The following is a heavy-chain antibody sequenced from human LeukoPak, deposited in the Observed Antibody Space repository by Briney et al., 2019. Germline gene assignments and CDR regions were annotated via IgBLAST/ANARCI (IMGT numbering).Heavy chain of an antibody. V-gene: IGHV5-51*01. CDR3: ARLGYHFGQGDY. CDR2: IYPGDSNT. Sequence: GDSLKISCKGSGYRFTSYWIAWVRQMPGKGLEWMGIIYPGDSNTKYSPSVEGQVTISVDKSISTAYLQWSSLKASDTALYYCARLGYHFGQGDYWGQGTLVTVSS. CDR1: GYRFTSYW. D-gene: IGHD5-18*01. J-gene: IGHJ4*02.